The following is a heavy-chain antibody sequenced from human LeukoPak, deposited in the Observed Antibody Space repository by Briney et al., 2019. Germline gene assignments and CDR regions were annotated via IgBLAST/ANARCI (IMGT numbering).Heavy chain of an antibody. D-gene: IGHD3-22*01. Sequence: GGSLRLSCAASGLTFSNAWMSWVRQAPGKGLEWVGRIKRKSDGGTTDYAAPVKGGFTISRDDSKNTLYLQMNSLKSEDTAVYYCTTELDIRPNHYWGQGTLVTVSS. CDR3: TTELDIRPNHY. V-gene: IGHV3-15*01. CDR1: GLTFSNAW. CDR2: IKRKSDGGTT. J-gene: IGHJ4*02.